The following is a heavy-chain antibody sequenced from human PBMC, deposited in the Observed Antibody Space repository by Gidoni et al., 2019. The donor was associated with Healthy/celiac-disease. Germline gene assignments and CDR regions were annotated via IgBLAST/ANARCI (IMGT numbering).Heavy chain of an antibody. CDR1: GFTFSSYA. J-gene: IGHJ4*02. CDR3: VKVCWWLIDGYFDY. CDR2: ISSNGGST. V-gene: IGHV3-64D*08. D-gene: IGHD2-15*01. Sequence: EVQLVESGGGLVQPGGSLRLSCSASGFTFSSYAMHWVRQAPGKGLEYVSAISSNGGSTYYADSVKGRFTISRDNSKNTLYLQMSSLRAEDTAVYYCVKVCWWLIDGYFDYWGQGTLVTVSS.